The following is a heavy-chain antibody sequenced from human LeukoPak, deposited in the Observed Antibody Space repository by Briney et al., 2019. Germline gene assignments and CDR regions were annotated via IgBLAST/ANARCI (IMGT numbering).Heavy chain of an antibody. CDR2: ISTNNGNT. CDR1: GYTFTSYA. J-gene: IGHJ4*02. D-gene: IGHD4-17*01. V-gene: IGHV1-18*01. Sequence: ASVKVSCKASGYTFTSYAMNWVRQAPGQGLEWMGWISTNNGNTNYAQKLQGRVTMTTDTSTNTAYMELRSLRSDDTAIYYCAGAVTVTTGPLGYWGQGTLVTVSS. CDR3: AGAVTVTTGPLGY.